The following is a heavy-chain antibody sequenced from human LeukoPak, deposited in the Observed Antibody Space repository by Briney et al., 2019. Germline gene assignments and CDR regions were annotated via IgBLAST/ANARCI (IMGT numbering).Heavy chain of an antibody. J-gene: IGHJ4*02. CDR2: IYTSEST. Sequence: PSQTLSLTCSVSGGSISSSNYYWSWIRQPAGTGLEWIGRIYTSESTNYNPSLKSRVTISVDTSKNQFSLRLTSVTAADTAVYYCARQTGSGLFILPGGQGTLVTVSS. V-gene: IGHV4-61*02. CDR1: GGSISSSNYY. D-gene: IGHD3/OR15-3a*01. CDR3: ARQTGSGLFILP.